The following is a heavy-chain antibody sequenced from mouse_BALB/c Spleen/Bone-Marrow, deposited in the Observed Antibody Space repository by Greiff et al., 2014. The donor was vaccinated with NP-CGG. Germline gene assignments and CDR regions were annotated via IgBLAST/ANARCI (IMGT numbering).Heavy chain of an antibody. Sequence: DVQLVESGAELVKPGASVKLSCTASGFNIKDTYMHWVKQRPEKGLEWIGRIDPANGNTKYDPNFQGKATITADTSSNTAYLQLSSLTSEDTAVYYCARYYCGSSYFDYWGQGTTLTVSS. CDR3: ARYYCGSSYFDY. CDR1: GFNIKDTY. J-gene: IGHJ2*01. V-gene: IGHV14-3*02. CDR2: IDPANGNT. D-gene: IGHD1-1*01.